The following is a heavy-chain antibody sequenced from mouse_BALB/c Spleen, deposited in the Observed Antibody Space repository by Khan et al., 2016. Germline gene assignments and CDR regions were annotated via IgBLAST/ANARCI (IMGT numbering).Heavy chain of an antibody. D-gene: IGHD2-13*01. CDR1: GFSLSSYG. V-gene: IGHV2-9*02. CDR3: AREGDFNAWFAY. CDR2: MWSGGSA. J-gene: IGHJ3*01. Sequence: QVQLKQSGPGLVAPSQSLSITCTVSGFSLSSYGLHWIRQPPGKGLEWLGIMWSGGSANYNSALMSRLTISKDNSKNQVFLKMKSLQTDDTAMYYCAREGDFNAWFAYWGQGTLVTVSA.